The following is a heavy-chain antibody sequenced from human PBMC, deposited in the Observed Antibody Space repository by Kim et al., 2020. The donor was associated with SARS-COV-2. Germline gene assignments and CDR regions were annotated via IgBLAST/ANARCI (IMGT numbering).Heavy chain of an antibody. J-gene: IGHJ4*02. CDR2: ISSSSSYI. D-gene: IGHD4-17*01. CDR3: ASTRGRDYGDYTFDD. V-gene: IGHV3-21*01. Sequence: GGSLRLSCAASGFTFSSYSMNWVRQAPGKGLEWVSSISSSSSYIYYADSVKGRFTISRDNAKNSLYLQMNSLRAEDTAVYYCASTRGRDYGDYTFDDWGQGTLVTVSS. CDR1: GFTFSSYS.